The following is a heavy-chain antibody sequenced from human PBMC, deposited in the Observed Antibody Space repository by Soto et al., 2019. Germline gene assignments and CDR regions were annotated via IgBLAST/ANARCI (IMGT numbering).Heavy chain of an antibody. CDR3: ASSIN. V-gene: IGHV3-33*01. CDR2: IWYDGTNK. Sequence: GGSMGISCAASGFPFSSYGMHWVRQAPGKGLDWVAVIWYDGTNKDYADSVKGRFTISRDNSKNTLFLQMNNLRVDDTAVYYCASSINWGQGTLVTVSS. CDR1: GFPFSSYG. J-gene: IGHJ4*02.